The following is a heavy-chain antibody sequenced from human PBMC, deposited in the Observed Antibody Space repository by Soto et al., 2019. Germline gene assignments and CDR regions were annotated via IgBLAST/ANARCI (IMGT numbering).Heavy chain of an antibody. J-gene: IGHJ4*02. CDR2: IYYSGST. V-gene: IGHV4-31*03. Sequence: QVQLQESGPRLVKPSQTLSLTCTVSGGSITRGGYYWTWIRQHPGKGLEWIGYIYYSGSTYYNPALKIRLTMSVDTSKNQFSLKLSSVTAADTAVYYCARVDSGGYAYFDYWGQGTLVTVSS. CDR3: ARVDSGGYAYFDY. D-gene: IGHD5-12*01. CDR1: GGSITRGGYY.